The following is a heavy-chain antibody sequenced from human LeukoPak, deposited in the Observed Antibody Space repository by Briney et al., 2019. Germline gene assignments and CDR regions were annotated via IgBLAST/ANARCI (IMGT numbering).Heavy chain of an antibody. CDR3: ARDHCSSTSCRGYFDY. CDR1: GGTFSSYA. CDR2: IIPIFGTA. D-gene: IGHD2-2*01. V-gene: IGHV1-69*13. J-gene: IGHJ4*02. Sequence: SVKVSCKASGGTFSSYAISWVRQAPGQGLEWMGGIIPIFGTANYAQKFQGRVTITADESTSTAYMELSSLRSEDTAVYYCARDHCSSTSCRGYFDYWGQGTLVTVSS.